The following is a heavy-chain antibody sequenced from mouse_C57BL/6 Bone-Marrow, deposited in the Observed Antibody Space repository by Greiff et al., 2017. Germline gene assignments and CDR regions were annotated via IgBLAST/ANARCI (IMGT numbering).Heavy chain of an antibody. CDR1: GYTFTSYW. CDR3: ARSLPYYYDYGYYFDY. D-gene: IGHD2-4*01. V-gene: IGHV1-50*01. Sequence: VQLQQSGAELVKPGASVKLSCKASGYTFTSYWMQWVKQRPGQGLEWIGEIDPSDSYTNYNQKFKGKATLTVDTSSSTAYMQLSSLTSEDSAVYYCARSLPYYYDYGYYFDYWGQGTTLTVSS. J-gene: IGHJ2*01. CDR2: IDPSDSYT.